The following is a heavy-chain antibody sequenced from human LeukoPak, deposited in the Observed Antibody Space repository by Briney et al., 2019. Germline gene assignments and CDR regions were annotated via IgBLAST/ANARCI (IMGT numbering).Heavy chain of an antibody. J-gene: IGHJ4*02. CDR3: ARDPATMVRGVIS. V-gene: IGHV1-2*02. D-gene: IGHD3-10*01. Sequence: ASVKVSCKASGYTFTGYYMHWVRQAPGQGLEWMGWINPNSGGTNYAQKFQGRVTMTRDTSISTAYMELSRLRSDDTAVYYCARDPATMVRGVISWGQGTLVTVSS. CDR2: INPNSGGT. CDR1: GYTFTGYY.